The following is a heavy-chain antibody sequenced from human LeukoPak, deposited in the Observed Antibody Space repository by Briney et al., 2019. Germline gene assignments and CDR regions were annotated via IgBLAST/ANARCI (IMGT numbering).Heavy chain of an antibody. CDR3: ARGYDTSGYYPYYFDY. CDR1: GGSISSYY. V-gene: IGHV4-59*01. D-gene: IGHD3-22*01. J-gene: IGHJ4*02. Sequence: SETLSLTCTVSGGSISSYYWGWIRQPPGKGLEWIGYIYYSGSTNYNPSPKRRVTISVDTSKNQFSLKLSSVTAADTAVYYCARGYDTSGYYPYYFDYWGQGTLVTVSS. CDR2: IYYSGST.